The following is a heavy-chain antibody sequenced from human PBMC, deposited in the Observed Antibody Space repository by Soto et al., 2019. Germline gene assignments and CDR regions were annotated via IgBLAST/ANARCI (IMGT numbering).Heavy chain of an antibody. D-gene: IGHD4-17*01. Sequence: PSETLSLTCTVSGGSISSYYWSWIRQPPGKGLEWIGYIYYSGSTNYNPSLKSRVTISVDTSKNQFSLKLSSVTAADTAVYYCARMGRTTVTEIDYWGQGTLVTVSS. CDR1: GGSISSYY. CDR3: ARMGRTTVTEIDY. CDR2: IYYSGST. J-gene: IGHJ4*02. V-gene: IGHV4-59*01.